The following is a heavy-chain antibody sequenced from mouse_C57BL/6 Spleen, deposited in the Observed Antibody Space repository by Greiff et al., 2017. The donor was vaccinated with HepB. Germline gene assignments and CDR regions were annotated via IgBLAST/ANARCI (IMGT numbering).Heavy chain of an antibody. CDR1: GYTFTSYW. CDR2: IHPNSGST. CDR3: ARSRDAYYSNVFDY. Sequence: QVQLKQPGAELVKPGASVKLSCKASGYTFTSYWMHWVKQRPGQGLEWIGMIHPNSGSTNYNEKFKSKATLTVDKSSSTAYMQLSSLTSEDSAVYYCARSRDAYYSNVFDYWGQGTTLTVSS. J-gene: IGHJ2*01. V-gene: IGHV1-64*01. D-gene: IGHD2-5*01.